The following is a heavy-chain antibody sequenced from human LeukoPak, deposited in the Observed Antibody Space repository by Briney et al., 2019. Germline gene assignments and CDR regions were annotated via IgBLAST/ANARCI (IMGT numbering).Heavy chain of an antibody. CDR1: GFTFRSYA. D-gene: IGHD6-13*01. CDR3: ARVRGAAVGTSYYSDY. Sequence: ERSLRLSCAASGFTFRSYAMNWVRQAPGKGLEWVAFIWYDGSKKYYADSVKGRFTISRGNSKNTLYLQMNSLRAEDTAVYFCARVRGAAVGTSYYSDYWGQGTLVTVSS. CDR2: IWYDGSKK. J-gene: IGHJ4*02. V-gene: IGHV3-33*01.